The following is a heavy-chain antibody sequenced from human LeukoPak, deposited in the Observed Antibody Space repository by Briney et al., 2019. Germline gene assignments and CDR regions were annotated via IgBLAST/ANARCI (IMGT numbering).Heavy chain of an antibody. Sequence: GGSLRLSCAASGFTFSSYGMHWVRQAPGKGLEWVAVISYDGTNKYYADSVKGRFTISRDNSKNSLYLQMNSLRAEDTAVYYCARVESSWYLDYWGQGTLVTVSS. V-gene: IGHV3-30*03. J-gene: IGHJ4*02. CDR2: ISYDGTNK. CDR3: ARVESSWYLDY. CDR1: GFTFSSYG. D-gene: IGHD6-13*01.